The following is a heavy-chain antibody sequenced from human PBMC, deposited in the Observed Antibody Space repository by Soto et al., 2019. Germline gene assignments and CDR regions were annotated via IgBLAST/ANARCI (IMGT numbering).Heavy chain of an antibody. V-gene: IGHV4-59*02. CDR2: NYHSGST. Sequence: QVQLQESGPGLVKPSETLSLTCTVSGGSVSSYYWSWIRQPPGNGLEWIGYNYHSGSTTYNPSLTSRVTISVDTSKNQFSLKLTSVTAADTAVYYCAREQRGHFDYWGQGTLVTVSS. CDR1: GGSVSSYY. D-gene: IGHD1-1*01. CDR3: AREQRGHFDY. J-gene: IGHJ4*02.